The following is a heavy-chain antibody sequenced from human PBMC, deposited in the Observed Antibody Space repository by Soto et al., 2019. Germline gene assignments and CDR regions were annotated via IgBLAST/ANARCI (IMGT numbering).Heavy chain of an antibody. CDR2: INHSGGT. CDR3: ARVRYQLPSSVVWFDP. Sequence: SETLSLTCAVYGGSFSGYYWSWIRQPPGKGLEWIGEINHSGGTNYNPSLKSRVTISTDTSKNHFSLKLTSVTAADTAVYYCARVRYQLPSSVVWFDPWGQGTQVTVSS. CDR1: GGSFSGYY. J-gene: IGHJ5*02. V-gene: IGHV4-34*01. D-gene: IGHD2-2*01.